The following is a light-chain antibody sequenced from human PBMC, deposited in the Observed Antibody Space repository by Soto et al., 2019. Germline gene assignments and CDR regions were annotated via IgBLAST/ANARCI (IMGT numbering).Light chain of an antibody. V-gene: IGLV2-8*01. CDR1: SSDVGGYNS. CDR2: EVS. Sequence: QSVLTQPPSASGSPGQSVTISCTGTSSDVGGYNSVSWYQQHPGGAPKLMIYEVSQRPAGVPDRFSGSKSGNTASLTVSGLLPEDEADYYCTSYGGNSNVLFGGGTQLTVL. J-gene: IGLJ7*01. CDR3: TSYGGNSNVL.